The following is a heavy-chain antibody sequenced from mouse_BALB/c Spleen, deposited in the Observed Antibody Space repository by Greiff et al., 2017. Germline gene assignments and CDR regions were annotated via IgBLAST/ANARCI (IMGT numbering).Heavy chain of an antibody. V-gene: IGHV1-87*01. CDR1: GYTFTSYW. Sequence: QVQLKESGAELARPGASVKLSCKASGYTFTSYWMQWVKQRPGQGLEWIGAIYPGDGDTRYTQKFKGKATLTADKSSSTAYMQLSSLASEDSAVYYCARLYQGYFDYWGQGTTLTVSS. CDR3: ARLYQGYFDY. J-gene: IGHJ2*01. CDR2: IYPGDGDT.